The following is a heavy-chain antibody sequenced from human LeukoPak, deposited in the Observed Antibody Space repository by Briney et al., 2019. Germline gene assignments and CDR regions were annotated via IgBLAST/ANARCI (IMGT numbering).Heavy chain of an antibody. CDR3: AKAACGGSCYSHYYYYMDV. Sequence: GGSLRLSCAASGFTFSSYGMHWVRQAPGKGLEWVAFIRYDGSNKYYADSVKGRFTISRDNSKNTLYLQMNSLRAEDTAVYYCAKAACGGSCYSHYYYYMDVWGKGTTVTVSS. D-gene: IGHD2-15*01. CDR1: GFTFSSYG. V-gene: IGHV3-30*02. CDR2: IRYDGSNK. J-gene: IGHJ6*03.